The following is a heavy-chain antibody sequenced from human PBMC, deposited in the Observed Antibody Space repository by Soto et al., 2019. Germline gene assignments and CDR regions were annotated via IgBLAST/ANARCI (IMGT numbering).Heavy chain of an antibody. V-gene: IGHV1-2*04. D-gene: IGHD5-12*01. Sequence: QVQLVQSGAEVKKPGASVKVSCKASGYTFTGYYMHWVRQAPGQGLEWMGWINPNSGGTNYAQKFQGWVTMTRDTSISTAYMELSGLRSDDTSVYYCGRGRGGRVATIFYFWGQGTLVTVSS. CDR2: INPNSGGT. CDR3: GRGRGGRVATIFYF. CDR1: GYTFTGYY. J-gene: IGHJ4*02.